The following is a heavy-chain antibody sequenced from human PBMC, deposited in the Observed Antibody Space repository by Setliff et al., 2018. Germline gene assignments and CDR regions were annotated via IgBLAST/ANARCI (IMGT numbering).Heavy chain of an antibody. CDR2: ISYGGNT. CDR1: GVSISANHY. CDR3: ASLPYYYDSSGDPDY. Sequence: PSETLSLTCTVSGVSISANHYWGWIRQPPGKGLEWIGSISYGGNTYYNPSLNSRVTISADTSKNQFSVRLNSVTAADTAVYYCASLPYYYDSSGDPDYWGQGTLVTVSS. V-gene: IGHV4-39*01. J-gene: IGHJ4*02. D-gene: IGHD3-22*01.